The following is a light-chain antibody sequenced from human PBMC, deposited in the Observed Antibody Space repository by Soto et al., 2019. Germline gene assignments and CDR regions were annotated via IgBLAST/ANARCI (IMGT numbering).Light chain of an antibody. CDR1: SSDVGGYNY. Sequence: QSALTQPASVSGSVGQSITISCIETSSDVGGYNYVSWYQQRPGTAPKLMIYGVSNRPSGVSNRFSGSKSGNTASLTISGLQAEDEADYYCSSYTSSTTLVLFGGGTKLTVL. V-gene: IGLV2-14*01. CDR2: GVS. CDR3: SSYTSSTTLVL. J-gene: IGLJ2*01.